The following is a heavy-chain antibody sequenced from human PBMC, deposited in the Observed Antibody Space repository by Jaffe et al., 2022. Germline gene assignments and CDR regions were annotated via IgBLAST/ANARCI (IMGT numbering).Heavy chain of an antibody. J-gene: IGHJ4*02. D-gene: IGHD3-3*01. CDR1: GGSISSSSYY. V-gene: IGHV4-39*01. CDR2: IYYSGST. Sequence: QLQLQESGPGLVKPSETLSLTCTVSGGSISSSSYYWGWIRQPPGKGLEWIGSIYYSGSTYYNPSLKSRVTISVDTSKNQFSLKLSSVTAADTAVYYCARHLYVLRFLEWLSPPHFDYWGQGTLVTVSS. CDR3: ARHLYVLRFLEWLSPPHFDY.